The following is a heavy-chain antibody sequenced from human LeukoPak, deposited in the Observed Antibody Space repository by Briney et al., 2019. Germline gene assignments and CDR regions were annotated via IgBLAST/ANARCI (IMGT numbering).Heavy chain of an antibody. CDR2: IRYDGSNK. CDR1: GFTFSSYG. J-gene: IGHJ4*02. V-gene: IGHV3-30*02. Sequence: GGSLRLSCAASGFTFSSYGMHWVRQAPGKGLEWVAFIRYDGSNKYYADSVKGRFTISRDNSKNTLYPQMNSLRAEDTAVYYCARVRRTGSPRFDYWGQGTLVTVSS. D-gene: IGHD2-21*01. CDR3: ARVRRTGSPRFDY.